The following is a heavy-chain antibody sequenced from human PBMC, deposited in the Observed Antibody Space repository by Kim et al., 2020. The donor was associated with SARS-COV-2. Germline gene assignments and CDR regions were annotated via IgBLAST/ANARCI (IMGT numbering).Heavy chain of an antibody. CDR2: FDPEDGET. J-gene: IGHJ5*02. CDR3: ATSITTFGGFDP. V-gene: IGHV1-24*01. CDR1: GYTLTELY. Sequence: ASVKVSCKVSGYTLTELYMQWVRQAPGKGLEWRGGFDPEDGETIYAQKFQGRVTMTEDTSTDTAYIELGSLRSEDTAVYYCATSITTFGGFDPWGQGTLVTVSP. D-gene: IGHD3-3*01.